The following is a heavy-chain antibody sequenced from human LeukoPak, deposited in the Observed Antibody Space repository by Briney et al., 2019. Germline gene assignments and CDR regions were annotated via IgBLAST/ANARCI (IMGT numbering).Heavy chain of an antibody. CDR3: AKGRKVLVMTSFDS. J-gene: IGHJ4*02. CDR2: ISYDGSNK. D-gene: IGHD3-22*01. CDR1: GFTFSSYG. Sequence: GRSLRLSCAASGFTFSSYGMHWVRQAPGKGLEWVAVISYDGSNKYYADSVKGRFTISRDNSKNPLYLQMNSLRAEDTAVYYCAKGRKVLVMTSFDSWGQGSLVTVSS. V-gene: IGHV3-30*18.